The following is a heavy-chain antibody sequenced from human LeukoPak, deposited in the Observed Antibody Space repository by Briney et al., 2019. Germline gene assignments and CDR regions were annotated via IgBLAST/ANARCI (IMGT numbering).Heavy chain of an antibody. Sequence: ASVKVSCKVSGYTLTELSMHWVRQAPGKGLEWMGGFDPEDGETIYAQKFQGRVTMTEDTSTDTAYMELSSLRSEDTAVHYCANSRHIVVVTAIRNDAFDIWGQGTMVTVSS. CDR3: ANSRHIVVVTAIRNDAFDI. J-gene: IGHJ3*02. CDR2: FDPEDGET. V-gene: IGHV1-24*01. D-gene: IGHD2-21*02. CDR1: GYTLTELS.